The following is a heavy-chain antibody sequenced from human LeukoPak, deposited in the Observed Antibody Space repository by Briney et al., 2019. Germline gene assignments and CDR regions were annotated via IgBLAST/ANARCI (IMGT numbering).Heavy chain of an antibody. CDR3: ARAPSNGPTTFDY. V-gene: IGHV4-34*01. CDR1: GGSFSGYY. Sequence: SETLSLTCAVYGGSFSGYYWSWIRQPAGKGLEWIGEINHSGSTNYNPSLKSRVTISVDTSKNQFSLKLSSVTAADTAVYYCARAPSNGPTTFDYWGQGTLVTVSS. J-gene: IGHJ4*02. D-gene: IGHD1-1*01. CDR2: INHSGST.